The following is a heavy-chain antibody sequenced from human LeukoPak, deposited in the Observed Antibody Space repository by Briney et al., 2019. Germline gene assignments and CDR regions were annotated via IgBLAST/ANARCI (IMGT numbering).Heavy chain of an antibody. CDR2: IRYDGSNK. V-gene: IGHV3-30*02. D-gene: IGHD1-26*01. Sequence: RGSLRLSCAASGFTFSSYGMHWVRQAPGKGLEWVAFIRYDGSNKYYADSVKGRFTISRDNSKNTLYLQMNSLRAEDTAVYYCAKDDGWELLFDYWGQGTLVTVSS. CDR1: GFTFSSYG. J-gene: IGHJ4*02. CDR3: AKDDGWELLFDY.